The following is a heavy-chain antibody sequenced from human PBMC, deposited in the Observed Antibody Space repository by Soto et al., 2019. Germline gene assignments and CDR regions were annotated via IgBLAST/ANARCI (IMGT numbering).Heavy chain of an antibody. CDR2: ISGSGGST. CDR1: GFAFRSYA. Sequence: PGGSLRLSWAASGFAFRSYARSWVRQAPGKGLEWFSAISGSGGSTYYADSVKGRFTISRDNSKDTLYLQMNSLRAEDTAVYYCAKKCTGSDILAGLEYSGQGNRVNVS. D-gene: IGHD3-9*01. V-gene: IGHV3-23*01. CDR3: AKKCTGSDILAGLEY. J-gene: IGHJ4*02.